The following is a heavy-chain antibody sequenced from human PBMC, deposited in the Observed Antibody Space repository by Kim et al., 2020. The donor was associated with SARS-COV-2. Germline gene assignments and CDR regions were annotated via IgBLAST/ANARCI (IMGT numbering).Heavy chain of an antibody. CDR2: ISSSSSYI. CDR3: ARGPGDIVVVVAADNWFDP. V-gene: IGHV3-21*01. J-gene: IGHJ5*02. D-gene: IGHD2-15*01. CDR1: GFTFSSYS. Sequence: GGSLRLSCAASGFTFSSYSMNWVRQAPGKGLEWVSSISSSSSYIYYADSVKGRFTISRDNAKNSLYLQMNSLRAEDTAVYYCARGPGDIVVVVAADNWFDPWGQGTLVTVSS.